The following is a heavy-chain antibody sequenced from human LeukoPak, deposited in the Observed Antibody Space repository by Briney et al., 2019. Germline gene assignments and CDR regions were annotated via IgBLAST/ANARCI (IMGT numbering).Heavy chain of an antibody. D-gene: IGHD3-10*01. J-gene: IGHJ5*02. CDR1: GGSIGSHY. V-gene: IGHV3-7*01. CDR2: IKQDGSET. CDR3: ARGGQAGTGDL. Sequence: ETLSLTCTVSGGSIGSHYWTWVRQSPGKGLEWVANIKQDGSETYHVDSVKGRFTISRDNAKDSLYLEMNSLRAEDTAVYYCARGGQAGTGDLWGQGTLVTVSS.